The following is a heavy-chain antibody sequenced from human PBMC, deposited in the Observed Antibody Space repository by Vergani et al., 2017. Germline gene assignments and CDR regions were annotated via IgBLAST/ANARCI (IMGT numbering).Heavy chain of an antibody. D-gene: IGHD1-26*01. Sequence: QVQLVQSGAEVKKPGSSVKVSCKASGGTFSSYAISWVRQAPGQGLEWMGGIIPIFGTANYAQKFQGRVTITADESTSTAYMELSSLRSEDTAVYYCAGVLDPRFHSGSYSGVFDYWGQGTLVTVSS. V-gene: IGHV1-69*01. CDR2: IIPIFGTA. CDR3: AGVLDPRFHSGSYSGVFDY. J-gene: IGHJ4*02. CDR1: GGTFSSYA.